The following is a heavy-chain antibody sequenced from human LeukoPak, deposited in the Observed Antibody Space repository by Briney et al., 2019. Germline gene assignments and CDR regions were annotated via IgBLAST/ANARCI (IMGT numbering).Heavy chain of an antibody. CDR2: IDGPGSGT. D-gene: IGHD5-18*01. J-gene: IGHJ4*02. CDR1: GFRFSNYW. Sequence: GGSLRLSCAASGFRFSNYWMHWVRQAPGRGLVWVSRIDGPGSGTGYATSVKGRFTISRGNAKNTLYLEMNSLTVDDTAVYFCARDLPASGYSYDYWGQGTLVTVSS. V-gene: IGHV3-74*01. CDR3: ARDLPASGYSYDY.